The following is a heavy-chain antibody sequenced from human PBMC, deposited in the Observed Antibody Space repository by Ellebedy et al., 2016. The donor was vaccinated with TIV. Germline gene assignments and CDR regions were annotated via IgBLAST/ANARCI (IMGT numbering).Heavy chain of an antibody. CDR2: ITGGGDTT. Sequence: GESLKISCAASGFTFSSHGMAWVRQAPGKGLEWLSGITGGGDTTYYADSVKDRFTISRDNSKNTLFLQLSSLRAEDTAVFYCVRVMWPVPGPVDPFDYWGQGTPVTVSS. V-gene: IGHV3-23*01. CDR1: GFTFSSHG. J-gene: IGHJ4*02. CDR3: VRVMWPVPGPVDPFDY. D-gene: IGHD6-19*01.